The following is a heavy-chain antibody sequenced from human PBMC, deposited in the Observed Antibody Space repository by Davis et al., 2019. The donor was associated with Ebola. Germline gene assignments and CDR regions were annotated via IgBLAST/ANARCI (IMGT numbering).Heavy chain of an antibody. CDR2: SRGSGGNT. J-gene: IGHJ4*02. CDR3: TTDPEDWLDFDY. CDR1: GFTFSTYA. V-gene: IGHV3-23*01. D-gene: IGHD3/OR15-3a*01. Sequence: PGGSLRLSCAASGFTFSTYAMSWVRQAPGKGLEWVSVSRGSGGNTYVADSVKGRFIISRDDAKSTVYLQMNSLRDEDTAIYYCTTDPEDWLDFDYWGQGTLVTVSS.